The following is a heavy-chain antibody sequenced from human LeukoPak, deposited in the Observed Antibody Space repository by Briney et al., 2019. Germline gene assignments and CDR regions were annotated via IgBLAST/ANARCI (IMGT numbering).Heavy chain of an antibody. CDR1: GFTFRNYA. CDR3: AKMNGMGYYDRSGHYGFDS. V-gene: IGHV3-23*01. CDR2: ISGSGGTT. Sequence: GGSLRLSCVVSGFTFRNYAMSWVRQAPGKGLEWVSGISGSGGTTYYADSVKGHLTISRENFKNTLYLQMDSLRVEDTAVYYCAKMNGMGYYDRSGHYGFDSWGQGTLVTVSS. J-gene: IGHJ4*02. D-gene: IGHD3-22*01.